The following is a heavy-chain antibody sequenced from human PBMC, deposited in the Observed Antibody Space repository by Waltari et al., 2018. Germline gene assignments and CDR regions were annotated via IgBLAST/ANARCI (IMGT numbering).Heavy chain of an antibody. CDR3: ATGLSSSLRPSSDY. J-gene: IGHJ4*02. D-gene: IGHD6-6*01. Sequence: QVQLVQSGAEVKKPGASVKVSCKVSGYTLTDLSMHWVRQAPGKGLEWMGGCDPEDGETIDAQKFQGRVTMTEDTSTDTAYMELSSLRSEDTAVYYGATGLSSSLRPSSDYWGQGTLVTVSS. CDR1: GYTLTDLS. V-gene: IGHV1-24*01. CDR2: CDPEDGET.